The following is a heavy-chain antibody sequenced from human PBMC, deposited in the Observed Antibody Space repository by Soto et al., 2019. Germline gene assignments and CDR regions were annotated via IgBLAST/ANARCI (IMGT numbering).Heavy chain of an antibody. Sequence: SETLSLTCAVYGVPFIGYYWSWIRQSPGKGLEWIGEINHSGNTNYNPSLKRRVTMLVDTSKNQFSLSLSSVTAADTAVYYCANLIVFHSSYYHDYWGHGTLVTVSS. CDR1: GVPFIGYY. CDR2: INHSGNT. D-gene: IGHD1-26*01. CDR3: ANLIVFHSSYYHDY. V-gene: IGHV4-34*01. J-gene: IGHJ4*03.